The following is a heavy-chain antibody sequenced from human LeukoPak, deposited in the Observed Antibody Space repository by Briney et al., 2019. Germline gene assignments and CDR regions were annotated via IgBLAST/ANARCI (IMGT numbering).Heavy chain of an antibody. CDR2: IYYSGST. J-gene: IGHJ4*02. V-gene: IGHV4-39*01. D-gene: IGHD3-22*01. CDR1: GGSISSSSYC. Sequence: PSETLSLTCTVSGGSISSSSYCWGWIRQPPGKGLEWIGSIYYSGSTYYNPSLKSRVTISVDTSKNQFSLKLSSVTAADTAVYYCASLTYYYDSSGYYPEPHFDYWGQGTLVTVSS. CDR3: ASLTYYYDSSGYYPEPHFDY.